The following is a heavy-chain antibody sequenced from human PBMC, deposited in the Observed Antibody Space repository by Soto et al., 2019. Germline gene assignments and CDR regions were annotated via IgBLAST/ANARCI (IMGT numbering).Heavy chain of an antibody. CDR3: ARVGTGNFDY. J-gene: IGHJ4*02. CDR2: ISYDGSNK. Sequence: LGGSLRLSCAASGFTFSSYAMHWVRQAPGKGLEWVAVISYDGSNKYYADSVKGRFTISRDNSKNTLYLQMNSLRAEDTAVYYCARVGTGNFDYWGQGTLVTVSS. CDR1: GFTFSSYA. D-gene: IGHD1-1*01. V-gene: IGHV3-30-3*01.